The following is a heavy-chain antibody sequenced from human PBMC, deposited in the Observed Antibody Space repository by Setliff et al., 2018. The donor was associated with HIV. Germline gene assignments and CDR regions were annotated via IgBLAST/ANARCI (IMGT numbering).Heavy chain of an antibody. D-gene: IGHD6-13*01. J-gene: IGHJ4*02. CDR2: LRTGTGDT. CDR1: GYTFTSDA. V-gene: IGHV1-3*04. Sequence: GASVKVSCKASGYTFTSDAMQWVRQAPGQRLEWMGWLRTGTGDTSYSEKFQGRLTITRDTSANTAYMELSNLRSEDTAIYYCLRRATAAEVFDYWGQGTLVTVSS. CDR3: LRRATAAEVFDY.